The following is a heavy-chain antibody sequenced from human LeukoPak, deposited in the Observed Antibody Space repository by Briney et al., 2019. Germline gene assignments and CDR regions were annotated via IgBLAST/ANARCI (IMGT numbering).Heavy chain of an antibody. CDR2: IIPILGIA. D-gene: IGHD6-13*01. J-gene: IGHJ3*02. Sequence: SVKVSCKASGGTFSSYAISWVRQAPGQGLEWMGRIIPILGIANYAQKFQGRVTITADKSTSTAYMELSSLRSEDTAVYYCARHSSSWYPDAFDIWGQGTMVTVSS. CDR1: GGTFSSYA. CDR3: ARHSSSWYPDAFDI. V-gene: IGHV1-69*04.